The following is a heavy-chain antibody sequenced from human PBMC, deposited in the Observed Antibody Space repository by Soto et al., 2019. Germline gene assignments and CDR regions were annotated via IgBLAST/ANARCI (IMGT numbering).Heavy chain of an antibody. CDR2: ISPMFGAA. J-gene: IGHJ4*02. D-gene: IGHD3-10*01. V-gene: IGHV1-69*19. CDR1: GGTFNTYA. Sequence: QVQLVQSGAEMKKPGSSVKVSCQSSGGTFNTYAMNWVRQAPGQGPEWMGDISPMFGAANYAPKFQGRVTTTADESTGTSYMQVSSLTSEDTALYFCAREVQVHTPAFVYGGQGTLVTVSS. CDR3: AREVQVHTPAFVY.